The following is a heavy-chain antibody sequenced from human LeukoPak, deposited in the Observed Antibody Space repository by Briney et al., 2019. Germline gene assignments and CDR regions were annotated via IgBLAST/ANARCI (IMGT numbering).Heavy chain of an antibody. CDR3: AKLPDEIDSSSWYWSHDY. CDR2: ISGSGGST. CDR1: GFTFSSYA. Sequence: PGGSLTLSCAASGFTFSSYAMSWVRQAPGKGLDQFSAISGSGGSTYYADSVKGRFTISRDNSKNTLYLQMNSLRAEDTAVYYCAKLPDEIDSSSWYWSHDYWGQGTLVTVSS. J-gene: IGHJ4*02. V-gene: IGHV3-23*01. D-gene: IGHD6-13*01.